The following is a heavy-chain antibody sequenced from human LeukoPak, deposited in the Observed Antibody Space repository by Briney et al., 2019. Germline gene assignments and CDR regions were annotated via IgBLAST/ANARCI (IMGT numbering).Heavy chain of an antibody. Sequence: GGSLRLSCAVSGFTFNIYAMSWVRQAPGKGLEWVSAISGSGGSTYYADSVKGRFTISRDNSKNTLYLQMNSLRADDTAVYYCAKLGGYCSSTSCYTPPNYYYYGVDVWGQGTTVTVSS. V-gene: IGHV3-23*01. CDR2: ISGSGGST. CDR3: AKLGGYCSSTSCYTPPNYYYYGVDV. CDR1: GFTFNIYA. D-gene: IGHD2-2*01. J-gene: IGHJ6*02.